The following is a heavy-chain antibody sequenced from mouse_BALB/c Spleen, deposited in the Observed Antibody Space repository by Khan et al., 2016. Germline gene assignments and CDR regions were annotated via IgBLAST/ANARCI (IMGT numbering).Heavy chain of an antibody. Sequence: LVKTGTSVKISCKATGYSFTGYYMHWVKQSHGKSLEWIGYIRCYNGATTYNQKFKGKATFTIDTSPSTAYLHFNSLNTENPEASYCVRPYSGYDEGYYFDYWGQGTPLTVSS. J-gene: IGHJ2*01. CDR1: GYSFTGYY. CDR3: VRPYSGYDEGYYFDY. CDR2: IRCYNGAT. D-gene: IGHD2-9*01. V-gene: IGHV1S34*01.